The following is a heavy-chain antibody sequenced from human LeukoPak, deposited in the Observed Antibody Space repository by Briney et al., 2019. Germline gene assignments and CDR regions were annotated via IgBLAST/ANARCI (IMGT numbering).Heavy chain of an antibody. CDR3: ARQANAPSTIDY. J-gene: IGHJ4*02. CDR1: GGSISSSSYY. CDR2: IYYSGST. V-gene: IGHV4-39*01. D-gene: IGHD2-2*01. Sequence: SETLSLTCTVSGGSISSSSYYWGWIRQPPGKGLEWIGRIYYSGSTYYNPSLKSRVTISVDTSKNQFSLRLSSVTAADTAVYYCARQANAPSTIDYWGQGTLVTASS.